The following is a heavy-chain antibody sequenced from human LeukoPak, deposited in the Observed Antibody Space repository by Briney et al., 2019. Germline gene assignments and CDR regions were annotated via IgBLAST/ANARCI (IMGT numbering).Heavy chain of an antibody. CDR1: GGSISTYY. CDR3: ARSFSPNYYDLLDY. CDR2: IYYSGST. J-gene: IGHJ4*02. Sequence: SETLSLTCTVSGGSISTYYWSWIRQPPGKGLEWIGYIYYSGSTNYNPSLKGRVTISLDTSKNQFSLKLNSVTAADTAMYYCARSFSPNYYDLLDYWGQGTLVTVSS. D-gene: IGHD3-22*01. V-gene: IGHV4-59*01.